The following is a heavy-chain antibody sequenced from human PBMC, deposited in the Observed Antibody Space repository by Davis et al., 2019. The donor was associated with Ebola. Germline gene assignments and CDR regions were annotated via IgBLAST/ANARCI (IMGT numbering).Heavy chain of an antibody. CDR1: GGSISSYY. Sequence: PSETLSLTCTVSGGSISSYYWSWIRQPPGKGLEWIGYIYYSGSTNYNPSLKSRVTISVDTSKNQFSLKLSSVTAADTAVYYCARAHQGTLWLPDNDAFDIWGQGTMVTVSS. CDR3: ARAHQGTLWLPDNDAFDI. J-gene: IGHJ3*02. CDR2: IYYSGST. V-gene: IGHV4-59*01. D-gene: IGHD5-18*01.